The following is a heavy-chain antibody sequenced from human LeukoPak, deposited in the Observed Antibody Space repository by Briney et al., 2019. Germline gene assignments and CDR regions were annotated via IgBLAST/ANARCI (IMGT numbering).Heavy chain of an antibody. J-gene: IGHJ4*02. CDR3: ARGRRGSYSQDY. D-gene: IGHD1-26*01. CDR2: MWFGATT. Sequence: ASETLSLTCTVSGDSISSSNSYWGWIRQPPGKGLEWIGSMWFGATTSYDPSLKSRVTISIGPSKNQFSLKLSSVSAADTALYYCARGRRGSYSQDYWGQGTLVTVSS. CDR1: GDSISSSNSY. V-gene: IGHV4-39*07.